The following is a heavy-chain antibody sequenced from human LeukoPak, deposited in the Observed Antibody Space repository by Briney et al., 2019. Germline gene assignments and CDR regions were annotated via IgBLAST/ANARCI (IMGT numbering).Heavy chain of an antibody. CDR2: ISYDGSNK. V-gene: IGHV3-30-3*01. D-gene: IGHD3-16*02. CDR1: GFTFSSYA. J-gene: IGHJ5*02. Sequence: GGSLRLSCAASGFTFSSYAMHWVRQAPGKGLEWVAVISYDGSNKYYADSVKGRFTISRDNSKNTLYLQMNSPRAEDTAVYYCARDQMDYDYVWGSYRYHWFDPWGQGTLVTVSS. CDR3: ARDQMDYDYVWGSYRYHWFDP.